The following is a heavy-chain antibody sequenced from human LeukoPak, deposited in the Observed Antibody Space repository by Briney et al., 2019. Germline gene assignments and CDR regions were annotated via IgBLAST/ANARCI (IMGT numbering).Heavy chain of an antibody. V-gene: IGHV1-18*01. J-gene: IGHJ6*02. CDR3: ARDQSSSWGYYYYGMDV. D-gene: IGHD6-13*01. Sequence: ASVKVSCKASGYTFTNYGISWVRQAPGQGLEWMGWISAYSGNTNYAQNLQGRVTMTTDASTSTAYMELRSLRSDDTAVYYCARDQSSSWGYYYYGMDVWGQGTTVTVSS. CDR1: GYTFTNYG. CDR2: ISAYSGNT.